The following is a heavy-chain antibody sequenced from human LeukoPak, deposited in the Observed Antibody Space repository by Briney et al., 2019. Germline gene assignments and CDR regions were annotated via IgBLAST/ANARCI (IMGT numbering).Heavy chain of an antibody. Sequence: GGSLRLSCAASGFTLGAYWMSWFRQARGRGPEWGASIKEDGSAQFYVASLEGRFTISRDNGKNSLYLQMDSMGVEDTAVYYCARHIVGEQNFDYWSQGTLVTVSS. CDR3: ARHIVGEQNFDY. V-gene: IGHV3-7*01. CDR1: GFTLGAYW. D-gene: IGHD3-16*02. CDR2: IKEDGSAQ. J-gene: IGHJ4*02.